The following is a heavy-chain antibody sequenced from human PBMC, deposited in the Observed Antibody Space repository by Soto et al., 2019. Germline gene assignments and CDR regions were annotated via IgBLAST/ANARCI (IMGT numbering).Heavy chain of an antibody. D-gene: IGHD7-27*01. J-gene: IGHJ4*02. CDR2: IYNSGTT. Sequence: QVQLQESGPGLVKPSQTLSLTCSVSGGSVSNGYYFWSWIRQTPGKGLEWIGHIYNSGTTYSNPSLESRLTISVDASKNQFSLNLQSVTAADTAVYYCARWPTGDKVYHWGQGTLVTVSS. V-gene: IGHV4-30-4*01. CDR1: GGSVSNGYYF. CDR3: ARWPTGDKVYH.